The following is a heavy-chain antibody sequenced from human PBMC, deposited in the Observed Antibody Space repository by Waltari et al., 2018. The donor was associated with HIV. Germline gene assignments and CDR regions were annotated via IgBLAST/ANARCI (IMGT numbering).Heavy chain of an antibody. J-gene: IGHJ6*02. CDR3: VRENVFGTFFFNYYYAMDV. Sequence: MQLVESGGGLVQRGGSLRLSCAASGFTFSRHWMRWVRPAPGRALEWVTNIKKNGNKNNYLNLVRGRFTIPRKNPKNHWYLKMKELRAEDTSVYYCVRENVFGTFFFNYYYAMDVWGQGASVTVSS. V-gene: IGHV3-7*01. CDR1: GFTFSRHW. CDR2: IKKNGNKN. D-gene: IGHD3-3*01.